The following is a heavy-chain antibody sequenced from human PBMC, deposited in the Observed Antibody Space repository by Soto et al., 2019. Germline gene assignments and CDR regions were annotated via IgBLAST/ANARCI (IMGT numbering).Heavy chain of an antibody. Sequence: QVQLQESGPGLVKPSETLSLTCTVSGGSISSYYWSWIRQPPGKGLEWIGYIYYSGSTNYNPSLKSRVTISVDTSQNPFSLKLSSVTAADTAVYYCARGDPLLWFGEKVYYGMDVWGQGTTVTVSS. D-gene: IGHD3-10*01. CDR2: IYYSGST. CDR3: ARGDPLLWFGEKVYYGMDV. J-gene: IGHJ6*02. CDR1: GGSISSYY. V-gene: IGHV4-59*01.